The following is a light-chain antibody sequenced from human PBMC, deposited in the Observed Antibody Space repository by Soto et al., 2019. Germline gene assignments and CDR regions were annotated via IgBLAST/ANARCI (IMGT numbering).Light chain of an antibody. J-gene: IGLJ3*02. V-gene: IGLV7-46*01. CDR3: CLSYGGTRV. CDR2: DTN. Sequence: QAVVTQEPSLTVSPGGTVTLTCGSSTGGVTSSHYPYWFQQRPGQAPRTLIYDTNYKHSWTPVRFSGSLLGGKAALTLSSAQPEDEGEYYCCLSYGGTRVFGGGTKLTVL. CDR1: TGGVTSSHY.